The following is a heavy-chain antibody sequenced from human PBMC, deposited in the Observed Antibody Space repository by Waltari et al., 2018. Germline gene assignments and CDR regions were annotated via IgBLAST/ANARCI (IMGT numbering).Heavy chain of an antibody. CDR2: INSGGDST. V-gene: IGHV3-23*01. Sequence: EVQVLESGGGVAKPGGSLRLSCAASGVTFSNYAMRWVRQAPGKGLECVSGINSGGDSTAYVDSVKGRFTISRDNSKNTLYLQMNSLRVEDTALYYCARGINESFEPWGQGTLVTVSS. CDR3: ARGINESFEP. CDR1: GVTFSNYA. J-gene: IGHJ5*02. D-gene: IGHD1-1*01.